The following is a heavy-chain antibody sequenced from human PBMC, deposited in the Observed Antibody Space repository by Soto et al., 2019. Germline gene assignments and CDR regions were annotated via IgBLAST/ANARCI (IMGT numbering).Heavy chain of an antibody. CDR1: GFTFHDFA. CDR2: ISWNSGSM. J-gene: IGHJ3*02. Sequence: VQLVESGGGVVQPGKSLRLSCAASGFTFHDFAMHWVRQAPGKGLEWVSGISWNSGSMGYADSVNGRVIISRDNAMNSLYLQMNSLRAEDTALYYCAKDKGYNWNDVAAFDIWGQGTMVTVSS. CDR3: AKDKGYNWNDVAAFDI. D-gene: IGHD1-20*01. V-gene: IGHV3-9*01.